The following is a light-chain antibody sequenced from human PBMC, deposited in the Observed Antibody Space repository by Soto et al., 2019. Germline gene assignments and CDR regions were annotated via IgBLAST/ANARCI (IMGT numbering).Light chain of an antibody. Sequence: QLVLTQSPSASASLGASVKLTCTLSSGHRSYAIAWHQQQPEKGARYLMKLNSDGSHSKGDGIPDRFSGSSSGAERYLTISSLQSEDEADYYCQTWGTGIRVFGGGTKLTVL. CDR1: SGHRSYA. CDR2: LNSDGSH. V-gene: IGLV4-69*01. CDR3: QTWGTGIRV. J-gene: IGLJ3*02.